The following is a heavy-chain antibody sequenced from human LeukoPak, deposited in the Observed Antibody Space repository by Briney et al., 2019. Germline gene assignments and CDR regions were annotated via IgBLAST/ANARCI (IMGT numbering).Heavy chain of an antibody. V-gene: IGHV4-38-2*02. CDR2: IYHSGKS. CDR3: ARQNGVGLFSLP. D-gene: IGHD2-8*01. CDR1: GYSINNNYY. Sequence: SETLSLTCTVSGYSINNNYYWDWVRQPPGKGLEWIASIYHSGKSYYNPALKSRVTISVDTSKNQFSLKVTSVTAADTAVYYCARQNGVGLFSLPGGQGILVTVSS. J-gene: IGHJ4*02.